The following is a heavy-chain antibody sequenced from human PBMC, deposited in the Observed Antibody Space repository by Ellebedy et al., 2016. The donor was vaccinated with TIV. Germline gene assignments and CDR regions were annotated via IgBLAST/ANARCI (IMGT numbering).Heavy chain of an antibody. CDR1: GFTFSSYA. V-gene: IGHV3-23*01. D-gene: IGHD5-12*01. CDR3: AKNEWLRLVPQFLDMRN. J-gene: IGHJ4*02. CDR2: ISGSGGST. Sequence: GESLKISXAASGFTFSSYAMSWVRQAPGKGLEWVSAISGSGGSTYYADSVKGRFTISRDNSKNTLYLQMNSLRAEDTAVYYCAKNEWLRLVPQFLDMRNWGQGTLVTVSS.